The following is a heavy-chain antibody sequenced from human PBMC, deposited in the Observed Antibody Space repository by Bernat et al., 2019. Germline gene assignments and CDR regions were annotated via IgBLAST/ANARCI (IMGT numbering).Heavy chain of an antibody. D-gene: IGHD3-10*01. V-gene: IGHV3-23*04. CDR2: ISGSGGST. J-gene: IGHJ2*01. CDR3: AKAGTYGSGRLWYFDL. Sequence: VQLVESGGGVVQPGRSLRLSCAASGFTFSSYGMHWVRQAPGKGLEWVSAISGSGGSTYYADSVKGRFTISRDNSKNTLYLQMNSLRAEDTAVYYCAKAGTYGSGRLWYFDLWGRGTLVTVSS. CDR1: GFTFSSYG.